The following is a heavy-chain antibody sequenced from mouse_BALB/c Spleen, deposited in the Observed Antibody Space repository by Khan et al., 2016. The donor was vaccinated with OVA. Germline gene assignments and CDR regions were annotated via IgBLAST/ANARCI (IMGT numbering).Heavy chain of an antibody. CDR3: ARWDWYFDV. J-gene: IGHJ1*01. Sequence: VQLQQSGAELVKPGASVKLSCTASGFNIKDTYMHWVKQRPEQGLEWIGRIDPANGNTKYDPKFQGKATITADTSSNTSYLQLSSLTSEDTAVYYCARWDWYFDVWGAGTTVTVSS. CDR1: GFNIKDTY. CDR2: IDPANGNT. V-gene: IGHV14-3*02.